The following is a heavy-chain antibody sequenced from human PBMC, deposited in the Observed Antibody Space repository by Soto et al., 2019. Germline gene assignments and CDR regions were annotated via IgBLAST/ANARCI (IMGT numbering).Heavy chain of an antibody. CDR1: GGSISSGDYY. J-gene: IGHJ3*02. Sequence: QVQLQESGPGLVKPSQTLSITCTVSGGSISSGDYYWSWIRQHPGKGLEWIGYIYSSGSTYYDPSLKSRVTISVDTSKNQFALKLSSVTAADTAVYYCATYNWNYEYDSFYIWGQGTMVTVSS. CDR3: ATYNWNYEYDSFYI. D-gene: IGHD1-7*01. CDR2: IYSSGST. V-gene: IGHV4-30-4*01.